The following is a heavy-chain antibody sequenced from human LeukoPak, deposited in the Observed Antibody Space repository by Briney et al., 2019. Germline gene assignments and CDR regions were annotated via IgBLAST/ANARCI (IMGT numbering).Heavy chain of an antibody. Sequence: SETLSLTCTVSGGSISSGSYYWSWIRQPAGKGLEWIGRIYTSGSTNYNPSLKSRVTISVDTSKNQFSLKLSSVTAADTAVYYCARLRGAFDYWGQGTLVTVSS. CDR1: GGSISSGSYY. CDR3: ARLRGAFDY. V-gene: IGHV4-61*02. CDR2: IYTSGST. D-gene: IGHD3-16*01. J-gene: IGHJ4*02.